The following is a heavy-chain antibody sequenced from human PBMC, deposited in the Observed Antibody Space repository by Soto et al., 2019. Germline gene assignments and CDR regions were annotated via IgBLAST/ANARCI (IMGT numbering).Heavy chain of an antibody. CDR2: IWYDGSNK. D-gene: IGHD3-10*01. Sequence: PGGSLRLSCAASGFTFSSYAMHWVRQAPGKGLEWVAVIWYDGSNKYYADSVKGRFTISRDNFKNTLYLQMNSLRAEDTAVYYCARDTARAMVRIYYGMDVWGQGTTVTV. CDR1: GFTFSSYA. CDR3: ARDTARAMVRIYYGMDV. J-gene: IGHJ6*02. V-gene: IGHV3-33*08.